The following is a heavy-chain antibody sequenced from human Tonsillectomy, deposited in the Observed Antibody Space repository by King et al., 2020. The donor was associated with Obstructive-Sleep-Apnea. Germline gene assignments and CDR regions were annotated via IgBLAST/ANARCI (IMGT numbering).Heavy chain of an antibody. CDR3: ARAPDCGGGSCRGFHYYGMDV. D-gene: IGHD2-15*01. CDR2: INRDGGYP. CDR1: GFTFSSYW. V-gene: IGHV3-74*01. J-gene: IGHJ6*02. Sequence: VQLVESGGGLVQPGGSLRLPCAAPGFTFSSYWMHWVSPAPGKGLGGVSRINRDGGYPSYPAPVKGRFTISRDNAKKTMYLQMNSLRAEDTPVYYCARAPDCGGGSCRGFHYYGMDVWGQGTTVTVSS.